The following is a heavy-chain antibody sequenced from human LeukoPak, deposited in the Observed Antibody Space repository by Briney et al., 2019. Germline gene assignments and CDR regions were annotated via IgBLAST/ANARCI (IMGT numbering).Heavy chain of an antibody. CDR1: GFIVSSNY. CDR3: ARLVATTGRLYFDY. J-gene: IGHJ4*02. Sequence: GGSLRLSCAASGFIVSSNYMGWVRQAPGKGLEYVSVIYSGGNTYYGGSVKGRFTISRDNSKNTIYLQMNSPRAEDTAVFYCARLVATTGRLYFDYWGQGNLVTVSS. V-gene: IGHV3-53*01. CDR2: IYSGGNT. D-gene: IGHD1-1*01.